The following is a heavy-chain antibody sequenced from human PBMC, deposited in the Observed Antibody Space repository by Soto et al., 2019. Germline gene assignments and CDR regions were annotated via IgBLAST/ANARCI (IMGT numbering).Heavy chain of an antibody. CDR3: AKEDWAERTQYQLLFALDY. D-gene: IGHD2-2*01. J-gene: IGHJ4*02. CDR2: ISYDGSNK. CDR1: GFTFSSYG. Sequence: QVQLVESGGGVVQPGRSLRLSCAASGFTFSSYGMHWVRQAPGKGLEWVAVISYDGSNKYYADSVKGRFTISRDNSKNTLYLQMNSLRAEDTAVHYCAKEDWAERTQYQLLFALDYWGQGTLVTVSS. V-gene: IGHV3-30*18.